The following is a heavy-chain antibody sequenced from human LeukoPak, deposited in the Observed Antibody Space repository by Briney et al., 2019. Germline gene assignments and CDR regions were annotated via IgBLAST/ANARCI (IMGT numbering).Heavy chain of an antibody. Sequence: GRCLRLSCAVSGITLSNHGMSWVRQAPGKGREGGEGISDRGGRTNYADSVKGRFTISRDNPKNTLYLQMNSLRAEDTAVYFCAKRGVVIRVILVGFHKEAYYFDSWGQGALVTVSS. CDR2: ISDRGGRT. D-gene: IGHD3-22*01. CDR1: GITLSNHG. J-gene: IGHJ4*02. V-gene: IGHV3-23*01. CDR3: AKRGVVIRVILVGFHKEAYYFDS.